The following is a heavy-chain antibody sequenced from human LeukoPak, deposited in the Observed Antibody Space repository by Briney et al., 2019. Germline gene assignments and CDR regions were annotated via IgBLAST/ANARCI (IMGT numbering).Heavy chain of an antibody. D-gene: IGHD2-2*01. CDR2: IQTDGGDK. Sequence: GGSLRLSYAASGIKFRASGMHWVRQAPGMGLEWVTFIQTDGGDKKYAASVAGRFTISRDNSKNTVYLHMSSLRPDDTALYYCAREGGTVVIGRFDYWGQGTLVTVSS. CDR3: AREGGTVVIGRFDY. CDR1: GIKFRASG. V-gene: IGHV3-30*02. J-gene: IGHJ4*02.